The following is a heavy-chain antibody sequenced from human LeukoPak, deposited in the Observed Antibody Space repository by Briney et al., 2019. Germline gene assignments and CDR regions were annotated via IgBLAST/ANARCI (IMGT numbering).Heavy chain of an antibody. V-gene: IGHV1-69*13. D-gene: IGHD2-21*01. CDR3: ARDPIAYCGGDCP. CDR2: IIPIFGTA. CDR1: GGTFSSYA. J-gene: IGHJ5*02. Sequence: SVKVSCKASGGTFSSYAISWVRQAPGQGLEWMGGIIPIFGTASYAQKFQGRVTITADESTSTAYMELSSLRSEDTAVYYCARDPIAYCGGDCPWGQGTLVTVSS.